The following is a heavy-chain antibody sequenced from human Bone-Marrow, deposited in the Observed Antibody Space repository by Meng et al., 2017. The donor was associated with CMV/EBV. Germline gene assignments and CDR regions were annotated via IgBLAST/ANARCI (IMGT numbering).Heavy chain of an antibody. V-gene: IGHV3-64*04. Sequence: GGSLRLSCAASGFTFSSYAMHWVRQAPGKGLEYVSAISSNGGSTYYADSVKGRFTISRDNSKNTLYLQMNSLRAEDTAVYYCASGTDISAIAVAGTFYYWGQGTLVTVSS. CDR1: GFTFSSYA. CDR3: ASGTDISAIAVAGTFYY. CDR2: ISSNGGST. D-gene: IGHD6-19*01. J-gene: IGHJ4*02.